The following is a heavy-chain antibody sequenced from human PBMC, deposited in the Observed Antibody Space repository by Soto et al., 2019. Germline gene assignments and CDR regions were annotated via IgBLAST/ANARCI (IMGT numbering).Heavy chain of an antibody. CDR2: IGSRTSDI. CDR3: VRDYYDTSGYPNTFDM. Sequence: GSLRLSCAASGFTLSRHTMNWVRQAPGKGLEWVSFIGSRTSDIYYADAVKGRFTISRDNAKNSLYLDLTRLRAEDTAVYFCVRDYYDTSGYPNTFDMWGQGTMVTVSS. V-gene: IGHV3-21*01. CDR1: GFTLSRHT. D-gene: IGHD3-22*01. J-gene: IGHJ3*02.